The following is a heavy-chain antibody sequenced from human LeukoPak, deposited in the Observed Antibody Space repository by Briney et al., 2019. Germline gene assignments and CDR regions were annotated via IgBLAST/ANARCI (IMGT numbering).Heavy chain of an antibody. J-gene: IGHJ5*02. V-gene: IGHV4-59*08. CDR2: IYYSGST. Sequence: SETLSLTCTVSGGSISSYYWSWIRQPPGKGLEWIGYIYYSGSTNYNPSLKSRVTISVDTSKNQFSLKLSSVTAADTAVYYCASLNYYGSGSYYSWFDPWGQGTLVTVSS. CDR3: ASLNYYGSGSYYSWFDP. D-gene: IGHD3-10*01. CDR1: GGSISSYY.